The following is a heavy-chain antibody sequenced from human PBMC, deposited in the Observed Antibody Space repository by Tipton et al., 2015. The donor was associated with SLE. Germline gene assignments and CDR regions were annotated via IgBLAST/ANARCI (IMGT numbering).Heavy chain of an antibody. CDR3: ALAPGFLEWTPFDY. CDR2: ISAYNGNT. CDR1: GYTFTSYG. D-gene: IGHD3-3*01. Sequence: QSGAEVKKPGASVKVSCKASGYTFTSYGISWGRQAPGQGLEWMGWISAYNGNTNYAQKLQGRVTMTTDTSTSTAYMELSSLRSEDTAVYYCALAPGFLEWTPFDYWGQGTLVTVSS. J-gene: IGHJ4*02. V-gene: IGHV1-18*04.